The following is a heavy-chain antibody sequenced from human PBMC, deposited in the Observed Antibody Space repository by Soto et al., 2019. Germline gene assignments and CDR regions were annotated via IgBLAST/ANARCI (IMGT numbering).Heavy chain of an antibody. V-gene: IGHV1-18*01. J-gene: IGHJ4*02. D-gene: IGHD1-1*01. CDR1: GYAFTTYG. CDR2: ISAHNGNT. CDR3: ARGRYGSY. Sequence: QVHLVQSGAEVKKPGASVKVSCKGSGYAFTTYGITWVRQAPGQGLEWMGWISAHNGNTNYAQKLPGRVTVTRDTSTSTAYMELRSLRSDDTAVYYCARGRYGSYWGQGALVTVSS.